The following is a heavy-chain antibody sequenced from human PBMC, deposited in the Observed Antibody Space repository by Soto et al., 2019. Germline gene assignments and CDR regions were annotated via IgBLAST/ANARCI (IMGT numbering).Heavy chain of an antibody. CDR1: GGSISGGGYY. D-gene: IGHD3-22*01. CDR3: ARATGVGYYYDSSGYYGY. CDR2: IYYSGST. V-gene: IGHV4-31*01. Sequence: SETLSLSCTVSGGSISGGGYYWSWILQHPGKGLEWIGYIYYSGSTYYNPSLKSVVTISVDTSKNQFSLKLSSVTAADTAVYYCARATGVGYYYDSSGYYGYWGQGTLVTVSS. J-gene: IGHJ4*02.